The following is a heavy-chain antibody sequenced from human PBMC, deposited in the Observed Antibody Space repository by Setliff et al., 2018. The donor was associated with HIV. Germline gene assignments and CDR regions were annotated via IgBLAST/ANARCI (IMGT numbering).Heavy chain of an antibody. CDR3: ARQTWEYYDTLTGYYRSPKNFDS. V-gene: IGHV4-4*09. CDR2: IYTSGSV. J-gene: IGHJ4*02. CDR1: GGSISSYY. Sequence: SETLSLTCTVSGGSISSYYWSWIRQPPGKGLEWIGYIYTSGSVNYNPSLNSRVTISVDTSKNQFSLKVNSVTAADTAVYYCARQTWEYYDTLTGYYRSPKNFDSWGQGTLVTVSS. D-gene: IGHD3-9*01.